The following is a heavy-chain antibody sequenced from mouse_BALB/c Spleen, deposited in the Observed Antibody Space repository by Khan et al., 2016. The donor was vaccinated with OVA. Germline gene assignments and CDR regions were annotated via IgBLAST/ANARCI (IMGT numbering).Heavy chain of an antibody. CDR3: TIGGGGNRFAY. CDR2: ISTYYGDV. D-gene: IGHD3-3*01. V-gene: IGHV1S137*01. CDR1: GYTFTDFT. Sequence: QMQLEESGAELVRPGVSVKISCKGSGYTFTDFTMHWVKQSHAKSLEWIGVISTYYGDVTYNQKFKGKATMTVDKSSSTAYMELARLTSEDSAIYYCTIGGGGNRFAYWGQGTLVTVSA. J-gene: IGHJ3*01.